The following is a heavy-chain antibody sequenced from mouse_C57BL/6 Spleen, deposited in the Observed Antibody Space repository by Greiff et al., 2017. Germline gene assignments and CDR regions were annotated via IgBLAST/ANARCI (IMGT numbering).Heavy chain of an antibody. J-gene: IGHJ1*03. CDR2: INPNNGGT. Sequence: VQLQQSGPELVKPGASVQMSCKASGYTFPDYNMHWVKQSHGKSLEWIGYINPNNGGTSYNQKFKGKATLTVNKSSSTAYMELRSLTSEDSAVYYCARRYGSSYWYFDVWGTGTTVTVSS. CDR3: ARRYGSSYWYFDV. D-gene: IGHD1-1*01. CDR1: GYTFPDYN. V-gene: IGHV1-22*01.